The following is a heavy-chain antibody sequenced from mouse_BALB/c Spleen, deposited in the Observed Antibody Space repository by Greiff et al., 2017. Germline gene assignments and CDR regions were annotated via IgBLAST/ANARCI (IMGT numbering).Heavy chain of an antibody. J-gene: IGHJ4*01. CDR1: GFTFSSYA. D-gene: IGHD1-3*01. Sequence: EVKLVESGGGLVKPGGSLKLSCAASGFTFSSYAMSWVRQTPEKRLEWVATISSGGSYTYYPDSVKGRFTISRDNAKNTLYLQMSSLRSEDKAMYYCARSGYPTGAMDYWGQGTSVTVSS. CDR3: ARSGYPTGAMDY. CDR2: ISSGGSYT. V-gene: IGHV5-9-3*01.